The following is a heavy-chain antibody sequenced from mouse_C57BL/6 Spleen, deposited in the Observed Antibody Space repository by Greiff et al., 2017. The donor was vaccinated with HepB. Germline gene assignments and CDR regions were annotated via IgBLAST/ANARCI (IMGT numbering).Heavy chain of an antibody. J-gene: IGHJ1*03. CDR2: ISDGGSYT. V-gene: IGHV5-4*01. CDR1: GFTFSSYA. D-gene: IGHD1-1*01. CDR3: ARETYYYGSIYGYFDV. Sequence: EVHLVESGGGLVKPGGSLKLSCAASGFTFSSYAMSWVRQTPEKRLEWVATISDGGSYTYYPDNVKGRFTISRDNAKNNLYLQMSHLKSEDTAMYYCARETYYYGSIYGYFDVWGTGTTVTVSS.